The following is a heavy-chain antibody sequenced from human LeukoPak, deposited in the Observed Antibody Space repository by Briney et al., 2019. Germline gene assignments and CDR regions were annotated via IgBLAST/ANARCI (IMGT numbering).Heavy chain of an antibody. D-gene: IGHD4-17*01. CDR2: ISYDGSNK. Sequence: GGSLRLSCAASGFTFSSYGMHWVRQAPGKGLEWVAVISYDGSNKYYADSVKGRFTISRDNAKNSLYLQMNSLRAEDTAVYYCAGSITVTTNWFDPWGQGTLVTVSS. CDR1: GFTFSSYG. CDR3: AGSITVTTNWFDP. J-gene: IGHJ5*02. V-gene: IGHV3-30*03.